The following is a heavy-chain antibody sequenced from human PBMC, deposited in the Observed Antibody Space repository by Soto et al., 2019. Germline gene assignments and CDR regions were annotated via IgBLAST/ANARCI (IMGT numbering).Heavy chain of an antibody. D-gene: IGHD1-26*01. J-gene: IGHJ6*02. V-gene: IGHV3-33*01. CDR3: AGEPVGRDYAIDV. Sequence: PRLSCAASGLDFSSYGMHWVRQTPGKGLEWVAVLGFDGGGRYCADSVKGRFTISRDNSKKMLYLQMDSLRAEDTALYYCAGEPVGRDYAIDVWGQGTTVTVSS. CDR1: GLDFSSYG. CDR2: LGFDGGGR.